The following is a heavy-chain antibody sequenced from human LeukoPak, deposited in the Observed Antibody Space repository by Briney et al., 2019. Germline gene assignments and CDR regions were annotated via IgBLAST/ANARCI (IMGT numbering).Heavy chain of an antibody. CDR2: IIPIFGTA. D-gene: IGHD2-2*02. CDR1: GGTFSSYA. V-gene: IGHV1-69*13. J-gene: IGHJ4*02. Sequence: SSVKVSCKASGGTFSSYAISWVRQAPGQGLEWMGGIIPIFGTANYAQKFQGRVTITADESTSTAYMELSSLRSEDTAVYYCARDSYCSSTSCYTTFDYWGQGTLVTVSS. CDR3: ARDSYCSSTSCYTTFDY.